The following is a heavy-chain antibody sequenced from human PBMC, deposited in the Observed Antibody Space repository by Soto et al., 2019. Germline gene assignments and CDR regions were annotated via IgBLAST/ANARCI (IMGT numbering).Heavy chain of an antibody. Sequence: GGSLRLSCAASGFTFSSYGMHWVRQAPGKGLEWVAVISYDGSNKYYADSVKGRFTISRDNSKNTLYLQMNSLRAEDTAVYYCATGRDYYDSSDLFWGQGTMVTVSS. D-gene: IGHD3-22*01. CDR1: GFTFSSYG. V-gene: IGHV3-30*03. CDR3: ATGRDYYDSSDLF. J-gene: IGHJ3*01. CDR2: ISYDGSNK.